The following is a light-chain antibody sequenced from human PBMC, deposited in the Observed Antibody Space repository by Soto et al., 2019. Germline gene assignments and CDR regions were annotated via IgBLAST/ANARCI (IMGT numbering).Light chain of an antibody. CDR2: AAS. Sequence: IQLTQSPSSLYASVGDRVTLSCRASQGIANFLAWYQQKPGKAPKLLIYAASTLQSRVPSRFSGSGSGTDFTLTIRSLQPEDFATYYWQQLNSFPIPFGPGTKVHI. CDR1: QGIANF. CDR3: QQLNSFPIP. J-gene: IGKJ3*01. V-gene: IGKV1-9*01.